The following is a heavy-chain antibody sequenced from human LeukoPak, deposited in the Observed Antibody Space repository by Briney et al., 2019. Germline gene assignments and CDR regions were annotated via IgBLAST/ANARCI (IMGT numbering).Heavy chain of an antibody. V-gene: IGHV3-48*01. CDR1: GFTFSSYS. CDR3: APRGDGGRYYFDY. D-gene: IGHD4-23*01. J-gene: IGHJ4*02. CDR2: ISSSSSTI. Sequence: GGSLRLSCAASGFTFSSYSMNWVRQAPGKGLEWVSYISSSSSTIYYADSVKGRFTISRDNAKNSLYLQMNSLRAEDTAVYYCAPRGDGGRYYFDYWGQGILVTVSS.